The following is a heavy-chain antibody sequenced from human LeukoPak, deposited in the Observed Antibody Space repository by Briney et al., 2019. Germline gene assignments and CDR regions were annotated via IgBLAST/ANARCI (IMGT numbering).Heavy chain of an antibody. CDR3: AREVRRRVVIIQEPYYYYYYGMDV. CDR2: IIPIFGTA. CDR1: GYTFTSYY. J-gene: IGHJ6*02. Sequence: SVKVSCKASGYTFTSYYMHWVRQAPGQGLEWMGGIIPIFGTANYAQKFQGRVTITADESTSTAYMELSSLRSEDTAVYYCAREVRRRVVIIQEPYYYYYYGMDVWGQGTTVTVSS. D-gene: IGHD3-3*01. V-gene: IGHV1-69*13.